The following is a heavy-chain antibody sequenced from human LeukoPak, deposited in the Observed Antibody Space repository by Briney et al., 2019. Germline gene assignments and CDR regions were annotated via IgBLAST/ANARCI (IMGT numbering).Heavy chain of an antibody. J-gene: IGHJ5*02. CDR2: ISSSSSYI. D-gene: IGHD3-10*01. CDR1: GFTFSSYS. Sequence: AGGSLRLSCAASGFTFSSYSMNWVRQAPGKGLGWVSSISSSSSYIYYADSVKGRFTISRDNARNSLYLQMNSLRAEDTAVYYCARGSITMVSTFDPWGQGTLVTVSS. V-gene: IGHV3-21*01. CDR3: ARGSITMVSTFDP.